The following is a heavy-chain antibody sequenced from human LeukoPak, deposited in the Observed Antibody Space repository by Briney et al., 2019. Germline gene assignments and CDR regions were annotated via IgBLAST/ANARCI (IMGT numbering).Heavy chain of an antibody. J-gene: IGHJ4*02. CDR2: INSDGSST. CDR1: GFTFSNYW. Sequence: GGSLRLSRAASGFTFSNYWMHWVRQAPGKGLVWVSRINSDGSSTTYADSVKGRFTISRDNAKNTLYLQMNSLRAEDTALYYCAKVAIDFDYWGQGTLVTVSS. CDR3: AKVAIDFDY. V-gene: IGHV3-74*01.